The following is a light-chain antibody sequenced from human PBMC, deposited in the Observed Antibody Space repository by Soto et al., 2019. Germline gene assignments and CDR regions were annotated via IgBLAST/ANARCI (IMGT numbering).Light chain of an antibody. CDR1: SSDIGAYDY. CDR2: EVN. CDR3: VSFTTTSTHV. Sequence: QSALTHPASLSGSPGQSITISCTGTSSDIGAYDYVSWFQQHPGKAPKLLISEVNNRPSGVSNLFSGSKSGNTAYLTISGLQVEDQAEYFCVSFTTTSTHVFGTGTKLTV. J-gene: IGLJ1*01. V-gene: IGLV2-14*01.